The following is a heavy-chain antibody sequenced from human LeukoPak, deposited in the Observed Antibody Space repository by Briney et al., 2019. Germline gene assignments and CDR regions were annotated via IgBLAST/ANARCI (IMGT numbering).Heavy chain of an antibody. CDR3: GKDHIPLELPCDF. CDR1: GFRFSNYG. CDR2: ITDSGSIT. Sequence: GGSLRLSCAGSGFRFSNYGMTWVRQAPGKGLEWVSAITDSGSITYYADSVKGRFTISRDNSKNTLYLQLNSLRAEDTAVYYCGKDHIPLELPCDFWGQGTLVTVSS. J-gene: IGHJ4*02. V-gene: IGHV3-23*01. D-gene: IGHD1-7*01.